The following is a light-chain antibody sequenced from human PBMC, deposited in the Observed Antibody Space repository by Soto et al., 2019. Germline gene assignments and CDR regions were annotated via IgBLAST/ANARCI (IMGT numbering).Light chain of an antibody. CDR1: QSVSSSY. V-gene: IGKV3-20*01. CDR3: QQYDSSPKT. Sequence: EIGLTQSPGTLSLSPGERATLSCRASQSVSSSYLAWYQQKPGQAPRLLIYGASSRATGTPDRFSGSGSGTDFTLTISRLEPEDFAVYYCQQYDSSPKTFGQGTKVDIK. CDR2: GAS. J-gene: IGKJ1*01.